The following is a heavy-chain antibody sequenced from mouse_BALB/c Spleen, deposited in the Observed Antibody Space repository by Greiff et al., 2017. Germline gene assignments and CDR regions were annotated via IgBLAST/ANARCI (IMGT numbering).Heavy chain of an antibody. Sequence: QVQLQQPGADLVKLGASVKLSCKASGYTFTSYWMHWVQPRPGQGLEWIGEINPSNGRTNYNEKFKSKATLTVDKASSTAYMQLSSLTSEDAAVYNCARSYGNDGYYDMDYWGQGTSVTVSS. CDR2: INPSNGRT. CDR1: GYTFTSYW. V-gene: IGHV1S81*02. J-gene: IGHJ4*01. CDR3: ARSYGNDGYYDMDY. D-gene: IGHD2-2*01.